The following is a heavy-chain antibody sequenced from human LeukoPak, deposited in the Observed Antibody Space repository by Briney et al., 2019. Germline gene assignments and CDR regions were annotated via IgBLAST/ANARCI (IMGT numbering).Heavy chain of an antibody. CDR1: GGSIGTYY. CDR3: ALQDIMTGYSLVF. V-gene: IGHV4-4*07. CDR2: IDTSGSA. Sequence: SETLSLTCTVSGGSIGTYYWSWIRQPAGKGLEWIGRIDTSGSANYNPSLKSRVTMPVDTSKNRVSLNLSSVTAAETAVYYCALQDIMTGYSLVFWGQGTLVTVSS. D-gene: IGHD3-9*01. J-gene: IGHJ4*02.